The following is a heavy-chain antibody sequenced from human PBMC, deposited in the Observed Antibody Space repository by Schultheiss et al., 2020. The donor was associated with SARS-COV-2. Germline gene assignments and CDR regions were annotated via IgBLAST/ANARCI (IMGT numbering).Heavy chain of an antibody. V-gene: IGHV3-33*08. CDR3: ARDAAIFGLETYGMDV. Sequence: GSLRLSCVASAFTFSSYSINWVRQAPGKGLEWVAVIWYDGSNKYYADSVKGRFTISRDNSKNTLYLQMNSLRAEDTAVYYCARDAAIFGLETYGMDVWGQGTTVTVSS. CDR1: AFTFSSYS. CDR2: IWYDGSNK. J-gene: IGHJ6*02. D-gene: IGHD3/OR15-3a*01.